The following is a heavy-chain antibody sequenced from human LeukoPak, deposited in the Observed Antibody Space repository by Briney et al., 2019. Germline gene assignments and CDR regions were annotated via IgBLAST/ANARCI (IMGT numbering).Heavy chain of an antibody. V-gene: IGHV4-39*01. D-gene: IGHD3-10*01. Sequence: SETLSLTCTVSGGSISLSNYYWGWVRQPPGKGLEWIGSIYYSGSTYFNPSLKSRVTISERTSKNQFSLELNSVTAADTAMYYCARVSGNYYQIDYWGQGTLVTVSS. J-gene: IGHJ4*02. CDR3: ARVSGNYYQIDY. CDR2: IYYSGST. CDR1: GGSISLSNYY.